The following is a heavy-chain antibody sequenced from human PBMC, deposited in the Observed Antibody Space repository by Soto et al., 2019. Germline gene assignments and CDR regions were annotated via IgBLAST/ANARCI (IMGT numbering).Heavy chain of an antibody. V-gene: IGHV1-46*01. J-gene: IGHJ4*02. D-gene: IGHD2-21*02. CDR2: VNPSGGHT. CDR1: GDTFTDYY. CDR3: ARGGHVVVVTAALDY. Sequence: QVQLVQSGAEVKKPGASVKVSCKASGDTFTDYYIHWVRQAPGQGLEWMGTVNPSGGHTTYAQHFLGSVTMTRDTSTSTLYMELTGLTSEDTAVYYCARGGHVVVVTAALDYWGQGTLVTVSS.